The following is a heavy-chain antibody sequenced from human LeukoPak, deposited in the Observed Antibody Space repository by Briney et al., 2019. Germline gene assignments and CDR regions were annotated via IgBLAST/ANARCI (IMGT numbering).Heavy chain of an antibody. J-gene: IGHJ4*02. CDR3: ARARRVVVGAPYYFDY. V-gene: IGHV4-39*07. CDR2: NYYSGST. CDR1: GGSINSTNYY. D-gene: IGHD2-15*01. Sequence: PSETLSLTCTVSGGSINSTNYYWGWIRPPPGKGLEWFVSNYYSGSTYYNPSLRSRVSISVDKSKNQFSLKLSSVTAADTAVYYCARARRVVVGAPYYFDYWGQGTLVTVSS.